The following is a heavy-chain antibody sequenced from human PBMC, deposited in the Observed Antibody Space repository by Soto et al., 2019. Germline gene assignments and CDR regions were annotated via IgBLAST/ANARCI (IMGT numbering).Heavy chain of an antibody. CDR1: GGSFSTYS. CDR2: ILPILDVA. V-gene: IGHV1-69*02. D-gene: IGHD5-12*01. CDR3: VAGYNSRVDY. J-gene: IGHJ4*02. Sequence: QVQLVQSGAEVRKPGSSVKVSCKASGGSFSTYSINWVRQAPGQGLEWMGRILPILDVANYAQKFQGRVTITADKSTGTAYMEWNTRRSQATAVYYCVAGYNSRVDYWGQGTLVTVSS.